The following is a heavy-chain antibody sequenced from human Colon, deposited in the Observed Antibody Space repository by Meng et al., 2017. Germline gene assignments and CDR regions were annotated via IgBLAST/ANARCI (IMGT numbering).Heavy chain of an antibody. CDR1: VGSISSSNG. D-gene: IGHD5-18*01. CDR2: IYHSGST. J-gene: IGHJ4*02. V-gene: IGHV4-4*02. Sequence: QGQLTESAPELVKPSETLCSTSAVSVGSISSSNGLRWVRQPPGKGLEWIGEIYHSGSTNYNPSLKSRVTISVDKSKNQFSLKLSSVTAADTAVYYCARVRLDTAMVTLDYWGQGTLVTVSS. CDR3: ARVRLDTAMVTLDY.